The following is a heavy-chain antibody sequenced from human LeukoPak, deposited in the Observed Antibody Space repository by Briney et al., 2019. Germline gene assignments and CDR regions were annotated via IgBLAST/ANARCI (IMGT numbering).Heavy chain of an antibody. Sequence: ASVKVSCKASGYTFTTYDMTWVRQATGRGLEWMGWMNPGSGDTAYAQKFQDRVTMTRDTSISTAYMELSSLESEDTAIYYCARGLGDYNTDWFPVSGYWGQGTLVTVSS. CDR2: MNPGSGDT. V-gene: IGHV1-8*01. CDR1: GYTFTTYD. J-gene: IGHJ4*02. CDR3: ARGLGDYNTDWFPVSGY. D-gene: IGHD3-9*01.